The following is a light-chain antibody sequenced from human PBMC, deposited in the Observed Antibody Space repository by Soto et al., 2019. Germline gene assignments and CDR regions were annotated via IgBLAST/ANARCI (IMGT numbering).Light chain of an antibody. V-gene: IGLV2-14*01. CDR1: SSDVGGHNY. CDR2: EVS. CDR3: SSYTRSNTTYV. J-gene: IGLJ1*01. Sequence: QSALTQPSSVSGSPGQSITISCTGTSSDVGGHNYVSWYQQHPGKAPKLMIYEVSNRPSGVSNRFSGSKSGNTASLTISGLQAEDEADYYCSSYTRSNTTYVFRTGTKVTVL.